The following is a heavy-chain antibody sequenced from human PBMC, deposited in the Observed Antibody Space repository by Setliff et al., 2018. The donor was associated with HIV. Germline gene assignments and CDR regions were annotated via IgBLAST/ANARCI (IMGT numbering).Heavy chain of an antibody. CDR1: GYTFTSYA. Sequence: ASVKVSCKASGYTFTSYAMHWVRQAPGQRLEWMGWIHAGNGDTKYSQKFQDRVTISRDIHANTAYMELSSLRSEDTAIYYCARSLREYSYGSPDYWGPGTLVTVSS. CDR3: ARSLREYSYGSPDY. D-gene: IGHD5-18*01. V-gene: IGHV1-3*01. CDR2: IHAGNGDT. J-gene: IGHJ4*02.